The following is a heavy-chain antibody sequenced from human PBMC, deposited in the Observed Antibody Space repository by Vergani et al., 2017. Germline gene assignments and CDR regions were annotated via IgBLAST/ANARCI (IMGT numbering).Heavy chain of an antibody. Sequence: VQLVESGGGVVQPGTSLRLSCEASGFTFSTYAMTWVRQVSGRGLEWVSGIDRNYGVKNGNSFEGRFSISRDNAKKAVFLQMNNLRHEDTALYFCVKDNDYDADGPFDLWGRGTLVTVSS. J-gene: IGHJ2*01. D-gene: IGHD3-16*01. CDR1: GFTFSTYA. CDR2: IDRNYGVK. V-gene: IGHV3-9*01. CDR3: VKDNDYDADGPFDL.